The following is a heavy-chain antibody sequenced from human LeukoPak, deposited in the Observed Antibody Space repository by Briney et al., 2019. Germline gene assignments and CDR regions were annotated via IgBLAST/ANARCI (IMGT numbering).Heavy chain of an antibody. D-gene: IGHD1-26*01. V-gene: IGHV1-69*13. CDR3: TTDLRWELQPADY. J-gene: IGHJ4*02. CDR1: GGTFSSYA. CDR2: IIPIFGTA. Sequence: GASVKVSCKASGGTFSSYAISWVRQAPGQGLEWMGGIIPIFGTANYAQKFQGRVTITADESTSTAYMELSSLRSEDTAVYYCTTDLRWELQPADYWGQGTLVTVSS.